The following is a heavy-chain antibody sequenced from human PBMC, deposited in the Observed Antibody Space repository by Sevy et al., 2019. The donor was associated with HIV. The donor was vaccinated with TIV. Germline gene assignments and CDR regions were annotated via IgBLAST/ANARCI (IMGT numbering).Heavy chain of an antibody. CDR2: INGKSGDT. D-gene: IGHD3-10*01. J-gene: IGHJ4*02. CDR1: GYIFSDYH. Sequence: ASVKVSCKASGYIFSDYHIHWARQAPGQRLEWMGWINGKSGDTEYAETFQGRVTMSRDTSISTAYMELTRLQSDDTAVYYCAKVGVGSSAFFDHWGQGTLVTVSS. CDR3: AKVGVGSSAFFDH. V-gene: IGHV1-2*02.